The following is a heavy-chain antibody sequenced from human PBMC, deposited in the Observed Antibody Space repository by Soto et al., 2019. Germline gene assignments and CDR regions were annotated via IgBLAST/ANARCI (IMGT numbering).Heavy chain of an antibody. V-gene: IGHV1-18*01. J-gene: IGHJ6*02. CDR1: GYTFTTYD. Sequence: QVQLVQSGAEVKKPGASVKVSCKASGYTFTTYDISWVRQAAGQGLEWMGRISTYNGNTNYPQSLQGRLTMTTDTSTTTAYMELRSLRSDDTPVYYCARDPYHVLMVNAPNLYGMDVWGQGTTVIVSS. CDR3: ARDPYHVLMVNAPNLYGMDV. D-gene: IGHD2-8*01. CDR2: ISTYNGNT.